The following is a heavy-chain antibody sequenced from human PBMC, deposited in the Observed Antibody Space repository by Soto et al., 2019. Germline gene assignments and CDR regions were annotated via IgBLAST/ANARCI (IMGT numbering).Heavy chain of an antibody. CDR3: ATRSPAFDY. J-gene: IGHJ4*02. Sequence: QVQLVQSGPEVKKPGASVKVSCKTSGYTFTSFGISWVRQAPGQGLEWMGWITTDKGKTNYAQKIQGRVTMTTDTSTSTAYMELRSLRSDDTAVYYCATRSPAFDYWVQGTLVTVSS. CDR2: ITTDKGKT. V-gene: IGHV1-18*01. CDR1: GYTFTSFG.